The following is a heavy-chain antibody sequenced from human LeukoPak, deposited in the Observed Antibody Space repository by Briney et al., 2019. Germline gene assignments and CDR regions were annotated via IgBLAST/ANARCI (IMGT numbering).Heavy chain of an antibody. J-gene: IGHJ4*02. D-gene: IGHD1-1*01. Sequence: SETLSLTCAVSGGSISSSNWWSWVRQPPGKGLEWIGEIYHSGSTNYNPSLKSRVTISVDKSKNQFSLKLSSVTAADTAVYYCASSRYEPNIPNFDYWGQGTLVTVSS. CDR3: ASSRYEPNIPNFDY. V-gene: IGHV4-4*02. CDR1: GGSISSSNW. CDR2: IYHSGST.